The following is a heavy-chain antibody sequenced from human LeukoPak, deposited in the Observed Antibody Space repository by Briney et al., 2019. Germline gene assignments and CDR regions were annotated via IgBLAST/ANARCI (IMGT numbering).Heavy chain of an antibody. V-gene: IGHV1-46*01. D-gene: IGHD3-22*01. CDR2: INPSGGST. CDR1: GGTFTSYY. CDR3: ASLFSSGPLGGP. J-gene: IGHJ5*02. Sequence: AASVRVSCKASGGTFTSYYMHWVRQAPGQGLEWMGIINPSGGSTSYAQKFQGRVTMTRDTSTSTVYMELSSLRSEDTAVYYCASLFSSGPLGGPWGQGTLVTVSS.